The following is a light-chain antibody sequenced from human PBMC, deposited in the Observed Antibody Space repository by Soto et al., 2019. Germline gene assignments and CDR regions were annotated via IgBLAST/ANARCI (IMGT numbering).Light chain of an antibody. Sequence: DIQMTQSPSSLSASVGDGVTITCRASQSISNYLNWYQQKPGKAPKLLIYAASSLQSGVPSRFSGSGSGTDFTLTISSLQPEDFASYYCQQSYSTPYTFGQGTKLEIK. CDR1: QSISNY. CDR3: QQSYSTPYT. J-gene: IGKJ2*01. V-gene: IGKV1-39*01. CDR2: AAS.